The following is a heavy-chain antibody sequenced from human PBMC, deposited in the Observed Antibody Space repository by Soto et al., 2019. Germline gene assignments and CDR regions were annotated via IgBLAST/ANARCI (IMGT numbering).Heavy chain of an antibody. CDR2: INHSGNT. D-gene: IGHD6-6*01. Sequence: PSETLSLTCAVYGGSFSGYYWSWIRQPPGKGLEWIGEINHSGNTNYNPSLKRRVTISVDTSKYQFSLNLDSVTAADTAVYYCARERQYSTSLVNWLDIWGQGTLVTVSS. J-gene: IGHJ5*02. CDR1: GGSFSGYY. CDR3: ARERQYSTSLVNWLDI. V-gene: IGHV4-34*01.